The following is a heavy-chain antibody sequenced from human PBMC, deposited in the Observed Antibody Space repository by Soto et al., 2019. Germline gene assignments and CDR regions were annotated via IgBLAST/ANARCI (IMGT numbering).Heavy chain of an antibody. CDR1: GGTFSSYA. D-gene: IGHD6-13*01. J-gene: IGHJ6*02. V-gene: IGHV1-69*01. Sequence: QVQLVQSGAEVKKPGSSVKVSCKASGGTFSSYAISWVRQAPGQGLEWMGGIIPIFGTANYAQKFQGRVTITADDSTSTAYMELSSLRSEDTDVYYCARESYIAAAGPVVFYYGMDVWGQGTTVTVSS. CDR3: ARESYIAAAGPVVFYYGMDV. CDR2: IIPIFGTA.